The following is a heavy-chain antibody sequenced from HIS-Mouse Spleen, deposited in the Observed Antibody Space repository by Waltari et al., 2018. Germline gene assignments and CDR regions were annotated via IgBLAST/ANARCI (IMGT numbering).Heavy chain of an antibody. CDR2: IDWDDDK. CDR3: ARIAEGYTSGWYAFDY. CDR1: GFSLSNSGTG. V-gene: IGHV2-70*15. J-gene: IGHJ4*02. Sequence: QVTLRESGPALVKPTQTLTLTCTFSGFSLSNSGTGVSGIRHPPGKALAWLARIDWDDDKYYSTSLKTRLTISKDTSKNQVVLTMTNMDPVDTATYYCARIAEGYTSGWYAFDYWGQGTLVTVSS. D-gene: IGHD6-19*01.